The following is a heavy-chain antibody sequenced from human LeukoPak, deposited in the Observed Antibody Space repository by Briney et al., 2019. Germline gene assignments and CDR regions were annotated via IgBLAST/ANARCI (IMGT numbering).Heavy chain of an antibody. V-gene: IGHV3-11*04. Sequence: GGSLSLSCTASGFKFCEYLVICVRVPRGKRREWISYISVSGNTVYYADSVRGRFSISRDFAGNSVYLQMNSLRVDDAAVYYCSRGGGSTGVFDIWGQGTLVTVSS. CDR3: SRGGGSTGVFDI. J-gene: IGHJ3*02. CDR1: GFKFCEYL. CDR2: ISVSGNTV. D-gene: IGHD2-15*01.